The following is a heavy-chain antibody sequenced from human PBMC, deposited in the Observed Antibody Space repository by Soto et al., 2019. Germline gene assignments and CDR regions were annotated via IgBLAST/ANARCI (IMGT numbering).Heavy chain of an antibody. CDR2: FYYSGST. J-gene: IGHJ6*02. CDR3: ARASGGNPRVYYYYGMDV. D-gene: IGHD2-15*01. CDR1: GGSISSGGYY. Sequence: PSETLSLTCTVSGGSISSGGYYWSWIRQHPGKGLEWIGYFYYSGSTYYNPSLKSRLTISVDWSKNQFSLKLTSVTAADTAVYYCARASGGNPRVYYYYGMDVWGQGTTVTVSS. V-gene: IGHV4-31*09.